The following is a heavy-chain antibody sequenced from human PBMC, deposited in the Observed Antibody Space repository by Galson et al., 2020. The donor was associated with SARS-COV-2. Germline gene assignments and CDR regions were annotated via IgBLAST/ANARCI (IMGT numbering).Heavy chain of an antibody. CDR2: INHSGST. CDR3: ARLKNIAVAGVLLPGYYYYMDV. J-gene: IGHJ6*03. Sequence: SETLSLTCAVYGGSFSGYYWSWIRQPPGKGLEWIGEINHSGSTNYNPSLKRRVTITVDTSTNQFSLKLSSVTAADAAVYYCARLKNIAVAGVLLPGYYYYMDVWGKGTTVTVSS. CDR1: GGSFSGYY. D-gene: IGHD6-19*01. V-gene: IGHV4-34*01.